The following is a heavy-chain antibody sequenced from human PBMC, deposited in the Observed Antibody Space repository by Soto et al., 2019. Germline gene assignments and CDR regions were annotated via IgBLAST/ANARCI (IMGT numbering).Heavy chain of an antibody. CDR2: IYYSGST. V-gene: IGHV4-59*08. D-gene: IGHD6-19*01. CDR3: AGGYSSGWYYFDY. J-gene: IGHJ4*02. CDR1: DGSISSYY. Sequence: QVQLQESGPGLVKPSETLSLTCTVSDGSISSYYWSWIRQPPGKGLEWIGYIYYSGSTNYNPSLKSRVTISVDTSKNQFSLKLSSVTAADTAVYYCAGGYSSGWYYFDYWGQGTLVTFSS.